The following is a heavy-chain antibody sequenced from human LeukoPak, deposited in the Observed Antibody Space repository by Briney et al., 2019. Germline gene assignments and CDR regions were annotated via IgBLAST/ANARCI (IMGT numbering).Heavy chain of an antibody. CDR1: GFTFSSYW. CDR3: ASYYASGVSAYNYYGMDV. D-gene: IGHD3-10*01. CDR2: IKQDGSEK. J-gene: IGHJ6*04. Sequence: SGGSLRLSCAASGFTFSSYWMSWVRQAPGKGLEWVANIKQDGSEKYYVDSVKGRFTISRDNAKNSLYLQMNSLRAEDTAVYYCASYYASGVSAYNYYGMDVWGKGTTVTVSS. V-gene: IGHV3-7*03.